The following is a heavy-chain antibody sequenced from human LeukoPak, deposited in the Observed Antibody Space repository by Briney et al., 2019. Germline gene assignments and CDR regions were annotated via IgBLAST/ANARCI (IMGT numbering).Heavy chain of an antibody. J-gene: IGHJ4*02. CDR3: ARDYYYDSSGYWDYYFDY. CDR2: IWYDGSNK. Sequence: GGSLRLSCAASGFTFSRFGMHWVRQAPGKGLEWVAVIWYDGSNKYYADSVKGRFTISRENSKNTLYLEMNSLRAEDTAVYYCARDYYYDSSGYWDYYFDYWGQGTLVSVSS. V-gene: IGHV3-33*01. CDR1: GFTFSRFG. D-gene: IGHD3-22*01.